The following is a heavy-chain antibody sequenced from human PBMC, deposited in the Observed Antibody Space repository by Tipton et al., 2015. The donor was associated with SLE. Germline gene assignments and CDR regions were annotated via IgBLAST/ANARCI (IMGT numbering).Heavy chain of an antibody. CDR3: ARSGHCTGGVCYTYYYYGMDV. V-gene: IGHV1-18*01. D-gene: IGHD2-8*02. CDR2: ISAYNGNT. Sequence: QSGPEVKKPGASVKVSCKASGYTFTSYGISWVRQAPGQGLEWMGWISAYNGNTNYAQKLQGRVTMTRDTSTSTAYMELRSLRSDDTAVYYCARSGHCTGGVCYTYYYYGMDVWGQGTTVAVSS. J-gene: IGHJ6*02. CDR1: GYTFTSYG.